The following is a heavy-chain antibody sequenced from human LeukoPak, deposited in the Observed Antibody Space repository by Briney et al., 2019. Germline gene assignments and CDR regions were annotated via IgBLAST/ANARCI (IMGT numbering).Heavy chain of an antibody. D-gene: IGHD2-8*01. V-gene: IGHV1-8*01. J-gene: IGHJ4*02. Sequence: ASVKVSCKASGYTFTNYEIIWVRQATGQGLEWMGWLTPNNGHTGYAQKFQGRVTMTRDTSIRTVYMELSSLKSEDTAVYFCARGSYCTDGVCPWGSDHWGQGTLVTVSS. CDR3: ARGSYCTDGVCPWGSDH. CDR1: GYTFTNYE. CDR2: LTPNNGHT.